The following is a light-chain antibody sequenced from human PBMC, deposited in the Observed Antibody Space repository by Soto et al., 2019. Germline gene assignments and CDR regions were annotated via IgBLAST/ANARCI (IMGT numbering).Light chain of an antibody. V-gene: IGKV3-15*01. CDR2: GAS. CDR3: QQYNNWPMYT. Sequence: EIVMTQSPATLSVSPEERATLSCRASQSVSSNLAWYQQKPGQAPRLLFYGASTRATGIPARFNGSGSGTEFTLTISGLQSEDFAVYYCQQYNNWPMYTFGQGTKLEIK. J-gene: IGKJ2*01. CDR1: QSVSSN.